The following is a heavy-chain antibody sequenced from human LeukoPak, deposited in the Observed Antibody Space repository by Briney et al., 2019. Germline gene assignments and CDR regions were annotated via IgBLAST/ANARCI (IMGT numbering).Heavy chain of an antibody. V-gene: IGHV3-21*01. D-gene: IGHD3-3*01. J-gene: IGHJ6*03. Sequence: GGSLRLSCAASGFTFSSYSMNWVRQAPGKGLEWVSSISSSSSYIYYTDSVKGRFTISRDNAKNSLYLQMNSLRAEDTAVYYCARAPSKYDFWSGYHYYYMDVWGKGTTVTVSS. CDR2: ISSSSSYI. CDR1: GFTFSSYS. CDR3: ARAPSKYDFWSGYHYYYMDV.